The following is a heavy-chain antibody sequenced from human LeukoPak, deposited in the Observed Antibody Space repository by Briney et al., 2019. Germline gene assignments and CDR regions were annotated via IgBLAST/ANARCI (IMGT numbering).Heavy chain of an antibody. CDR2: IRSNGANT. J-gene: IGHJ4*02. CDR1: GFTFSTYS. CDR3: AILSWDGRGSFY. Sequence: PGGSLRLSCAASGFTFSTYSMSWVRQAPGKGLEWVSAIRSNGANTYYADSVRGRFTISRDNSRGTLSLQMNSLRADDTAVYFCAILSWDGRGSFYWGQGTLVSVSS. V-gene: IGHV3-23*01. D-gene: IGHD2/OR15-2a*01.